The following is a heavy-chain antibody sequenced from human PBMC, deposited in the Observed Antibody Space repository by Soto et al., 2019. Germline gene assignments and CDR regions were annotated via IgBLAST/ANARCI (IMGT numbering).Heavy chain of an antibody. CDR2: IYYGEKT. V-gene: IGHV4-59*08. D-gene: IGHD3-22*01. Sequence: SEPLSLTYTVSGASFTSYYWSWVRHHRAKGLEWIGYIYYGEKTNYNPSLKNRVTISRDTSKNHFSLKLHAATAADTAVYYCARGDYLNRSGYYYFQHWGQGTPVTVSS. CDR3: ARGDYLNRSGYYYFQH. CDR1: GASFTSYY. J-gene: IGHJ1*01.